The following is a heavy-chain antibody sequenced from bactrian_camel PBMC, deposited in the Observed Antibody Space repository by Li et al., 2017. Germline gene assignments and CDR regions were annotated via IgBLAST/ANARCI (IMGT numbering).Heavy chain of an antibody. V-gene: IGHV3S55*01. Sequence: VQLVESGGGSVQVGGSLTLSCLASGYAYGRYCMAWFRQTPEKEREAVATLRRDGETTYADSVKGRFTISKDDSRSTLSLMMNNLKSEDSAMYYCAAGDARYGAGGIWYCPEDAEYPYRGQGTQVTVS. CDR1: GYAYGRYC. CDR3: AAGDARYGAGGIWYCPEDAEYPY. D-gene: IGHD6*01. J-gene: IGHJ4*01. CDR2: LRRDGET.